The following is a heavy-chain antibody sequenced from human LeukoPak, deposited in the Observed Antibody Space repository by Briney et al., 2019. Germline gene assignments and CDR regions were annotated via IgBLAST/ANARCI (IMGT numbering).Heavy chain of an antibody. Sequence: SETLSLTCTVSGGSISSSSYYRGWIRQPPGKGLEWIGSIYYSGSTYYNPSLKSRVTISVDTSKNQFSLKLSSVTPADTAVYYCAREGTYGSGSYGAFDIWGQGTMVTVSS. CDR1: GGSISSSSYY. V-gene: IGHV4-39*07. J-gene: IGHJ3*02. D-gene: IGHD3-10*01. CDR2: IYYSGST. CDR3: AREGTYGSGSYGAFDI.